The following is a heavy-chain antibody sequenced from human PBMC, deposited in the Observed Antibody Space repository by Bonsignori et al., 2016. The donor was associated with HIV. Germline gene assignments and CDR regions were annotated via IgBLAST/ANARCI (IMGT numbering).Heavy chain of an antibody. J-gene: IGHJ4*02. Sequence: WIRQPPGKGLEWIGYIYYSGSTNYNPSLKSRVTISVDTSKNQFSLKLSSVTAADTAVYYCARGVDTAMVVGLRWFDYWGQGTLVTVSS. CDR2: IYYSGST. D-gene: IGHD5-18*01. V-gene: IGHV4-59*01. CDR3: ARGVDTAMVVGLRWFDY.